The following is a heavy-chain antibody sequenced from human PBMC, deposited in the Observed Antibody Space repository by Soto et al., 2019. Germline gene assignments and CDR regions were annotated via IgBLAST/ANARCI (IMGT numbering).Heavy chain of an antibody. CDR3: ARGTHCSGGRCYPHNWFDP. CDR1: GFTFSSYD. J-gene: IGHJ5*02. D-gene: IGHD2-15*01. Sequence: GGSLRLSCAASGFTFSSYDMHWVRQVTGKGLEWVSAIGIAGDTYYVGSVKGRFTISRENAKNSLSLQMDSLRAEDTAVYYCARGTHCSGGRCYPHNWFDPWGQGTLVTVSS. V-gene: IGHV3-13*01. CDR2: IGIAGDT.